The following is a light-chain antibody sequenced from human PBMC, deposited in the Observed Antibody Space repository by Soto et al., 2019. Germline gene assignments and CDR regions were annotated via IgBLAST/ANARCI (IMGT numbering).Light chain of an antibody. V-gene: IGKV3-15*01. Sequence: EIVMTQSPATLSVSPGERATLSCRASQSVSSDFAWYQQKPGQAPRLLIYGASSRATGIPARFSGSGSGTEFTLTISSLQSDDSAVYYCQQYNNWTPTFGPGTKVDIK. CDR3: QQYNNWTPT. CDR2: GAS. J-gene: IGKJ3*01. CDR1: QSVSSD.